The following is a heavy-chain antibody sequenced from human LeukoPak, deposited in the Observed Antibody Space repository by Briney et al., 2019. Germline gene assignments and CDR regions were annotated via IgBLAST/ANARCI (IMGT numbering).Heavy chain of an antibody. V-gene: IGHV3-33*06. Sequence: GGSLRLSCAASGFTFSSYGMHWVRQAPGKGLEWVAIIWYEADKEFYGDSVKGRFTISRDSSKNTLFLQMNSLRAEDTAVYYCVKEVVATIPPFWGQGTLVTVSS. J-gene: IGHJ4*02. D-gene: IGHD5-12*01. CDR1: GFTFSSYG. CDR3: VKEVVATIPPF. CDR2: IWYEADKE.